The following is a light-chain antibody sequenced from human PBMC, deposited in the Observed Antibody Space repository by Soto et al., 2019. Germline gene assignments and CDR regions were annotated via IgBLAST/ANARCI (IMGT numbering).Light chain of an antibody. CDR2: NVS. V-gene: IGLV2-14*03. J-gene: IGLJ2*01. CDR3: SSYTTSDTVV. CDR1: SSEVGGNKP. Sequence: QSALTQPASVSGAPGQSITISCTGTSSEVGGNKPVSWHQQHPGKAPKVLIYNVSLRPSRVSNRFSGSKSGDTASLTISGLQAEDEADYYCSSYTTSDTVVFGGGTKLTVL.